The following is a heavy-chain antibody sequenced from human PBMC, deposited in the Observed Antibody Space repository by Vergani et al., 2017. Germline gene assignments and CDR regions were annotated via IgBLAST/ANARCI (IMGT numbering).Heavy chain of an antibody. CDR2: FDPEHGEV. CDR1: GYSLTELT. J-gene: IGHJ4*02. V-gene: IGHV1-24*01. D-gene: IGHD3-22*01. CDR3: AIETDYYDSSGYYLDY. Sequence: QVQLVQSGSEVRKPGASVKVSCQVSGYSLTELTIHWVRQAPGQGLEWMGGFDPEHGEVTFSHHIQGRVTMTEDRSTDTAYMELSSLRPEDTALYYCAIETDYYDSSGYYLDYWGQGTLVTVSS.